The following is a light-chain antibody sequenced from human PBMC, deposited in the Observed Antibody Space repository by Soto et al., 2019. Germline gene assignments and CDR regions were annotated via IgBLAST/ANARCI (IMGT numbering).Light chain of an antibody. Sequence: DIQMTQSPSSLSASVGDRVTITCRASQSILIYLNWYQQKPGRAPSLLIHSASSLQSGVPSRFSGSGSRKDFTLTINSLQPEDFATYYCQETYHPPLKFGQGTKVEMK. CDR1: QSILIY. J-gene: IGKJ1*01. CDR2: SAS. V-gene: IGKV1-39*01. CDR3: QETYHPPLK.